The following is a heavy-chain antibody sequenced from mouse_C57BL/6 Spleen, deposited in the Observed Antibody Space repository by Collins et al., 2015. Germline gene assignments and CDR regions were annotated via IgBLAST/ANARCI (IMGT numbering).Heavy chain of an antibody. CDR3: ARGEYGNYYYYAMDY. J-gene: IGHJ4*01. CDR1: GYSITSDYA. V-gene: IGHV3-2*02. Sequence: DVQLQESGPGLVKPSQSLSLTCTVTGYSITSDYAWNWIRQFPGNKLEWMGYISYSGSTSYNPSLKSRISITRDTSKNQFFLQLNSVTTEDTATYYCARGEYGNYYYYAMDYWGQGTSVTVSS. D-gene: IGHD2-1*01. CDR2: ISYSGST.